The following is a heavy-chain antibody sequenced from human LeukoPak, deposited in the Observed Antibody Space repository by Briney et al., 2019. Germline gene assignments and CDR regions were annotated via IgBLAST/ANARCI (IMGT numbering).Heavy chain of an antibody. CDR2: IIPILGIA. Sequence: GASVKVSCKASGGTFSSYAISWVRQAPGQGLEWMGRIIPILGIANYAQKFQGRVTITRDTSASTAYMELSSLRSEDTAVYYCARAESGSYYEGFDYWGQGTLVTVSS. CDR3: ARAESGSYYEGFDY. D-gene: IGHD1-26*01. CDR1: GGTFSSYA. V-gene: IGHV1-69*04. J-gene: IGHJ4*02.